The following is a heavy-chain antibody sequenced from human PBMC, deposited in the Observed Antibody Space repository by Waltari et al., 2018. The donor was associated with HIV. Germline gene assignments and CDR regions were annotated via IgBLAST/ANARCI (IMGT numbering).Heavy chain of an antibody. CDR2: INTNTGIP. V-gene: IGHV7-4-1*02. J-gene: IGHJ6*02. Sequence: QVQLVQSGSELKKPGASVKVSCKASGYTFTTYGINWVRQTPGQGLEWMGWINTNTGIPTDAQGFSGRFVFSLDTSVSTAYLQISSLKSEDSAVYFCAKGIAVATTYYYAAMDVWGPGTTVAVSS. CDR3: AKGIAVATTYYYAAMDV. D-gene: IGHD6-19*01. CDR1: GYTFTTYG.